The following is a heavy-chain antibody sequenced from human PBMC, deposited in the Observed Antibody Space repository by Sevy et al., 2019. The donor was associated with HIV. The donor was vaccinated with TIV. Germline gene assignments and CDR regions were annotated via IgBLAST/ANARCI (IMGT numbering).Heavy chain of an antibody. CDR3: ARQSAYHFYGMDV. V-gene: IGHV1-2*02. Sequence: ASVKVSCKASGYTFSDYYIHWVRQAPGQGLEWMGWINPNSGGTNYALKFQGRVTMTRDTSITTAYMELSRMRSDDTAVYYCARQSAYHFYGMDVWGQGTTVTVSS. J-gene: IGHJ6*02. CDR1: GYTFSDYY. CDR2: INPNSGGT. D-gene: IGHD3-16*01.